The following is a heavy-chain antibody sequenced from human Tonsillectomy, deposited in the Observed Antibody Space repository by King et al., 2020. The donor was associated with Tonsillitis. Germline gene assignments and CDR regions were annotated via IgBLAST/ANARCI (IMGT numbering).Heavy chain of an antibody. V-gene: IGHV3-21*01. CDR3: ARGRGAAADATFDY. Sequence: QLVQSGGGLVKPGGSLRLSCAASGFTFSSYSMNWVRQAPGKGLEWVSSISTSSSYIYYTDSVRGRFTISRDNAKNSLYLQMNSLRAEDTAVYYCARGRGAAADATFDYWGQGTLVTVSS. J-gene: IGHJ4*02. CDR2: ISTSSSYI. CDR1: GFTFSSYS. D-gene: IGHD6-25*01.